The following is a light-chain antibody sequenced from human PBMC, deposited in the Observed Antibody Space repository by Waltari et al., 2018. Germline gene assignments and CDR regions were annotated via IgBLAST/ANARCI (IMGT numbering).Light chain of an antibody. J-gene: IGKJ1*01. V-gene: IGKV3-20*01. CDR3: QKYGSLPAT. CDR1: QSISKY. Sequence: EIMLTQSPGTLSLSPGERATLACRTSQSISKYLAWYPQKPGQGPRLRIYDASIRATGIPDSFSGSGYGTDFSLTISRLEPEDYAVYYCQKYGSLPATFGRGTKVEIK. CDR2: DAS.